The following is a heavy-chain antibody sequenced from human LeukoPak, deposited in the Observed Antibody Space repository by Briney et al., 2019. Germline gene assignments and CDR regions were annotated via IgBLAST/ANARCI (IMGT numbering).Heavy chain of an antibody. Sequence: ASVKASCKASGYTFTSYYMHWVRQAPGQGLEWMGIINPSGGSTNYAQKFQGRVTLTRDTSTSTVYMELRSLKSEDTAVYYCARNIGVIGGADFWGLGTLVTVSS. J-gene: IGHJ4*02. V-gene: IGHV1-46*01. CDR1: GYTFTSYY. CDR3: ARNIGVIGGADF. D-gene: IGHD3-16*02. CDR2: INPSGGST.